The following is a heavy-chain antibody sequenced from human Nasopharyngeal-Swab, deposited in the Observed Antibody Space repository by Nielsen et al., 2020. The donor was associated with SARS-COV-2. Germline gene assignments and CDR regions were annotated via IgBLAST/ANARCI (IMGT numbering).Heavy chain of an antibody. D-gene: IGHD3-3*01. CDR1: GFSLTTSGVG. Sequence: SGPTLVKPTQTLTLTCSFSGFSLTTSGVGVAWIRQPPGKALEWLATIYLDDEKPFNPSLNTRLTFNKDTTKDQEVLTLTNMGPVDSGTYYCAHITRGVERDTIFGVPLASLSYYYMDVWGKGTTVTVS. V-gene: IGHV2-5*02. CDR3: AHITRGVERDTIFGVPLASLSYYYMDV. CDR2: IYLDDEK. J-gene: IGHJ6*03.